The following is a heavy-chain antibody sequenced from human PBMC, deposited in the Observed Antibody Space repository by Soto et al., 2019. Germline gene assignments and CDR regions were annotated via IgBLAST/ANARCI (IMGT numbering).Heavy chain of an antibody. Sequence: SETLSLTCAVYGGSFSGYYWSWIRQPPGKGLEWIGEINHSGSTNYNPSLKSRVTISVDTSKNQFSLKLSSVTAADTAVYYCARGQYDILTGYLMPFDYWGQGTLVTVSS. CDR2: INHSGST. J-gene: IGHJ4*02. CDR1: GGSFSGYY. D-gene: IGHD3-9*01. CDR3: ARGQYDILTGYLMPFDY. V-gene: IGHV4-34*01.